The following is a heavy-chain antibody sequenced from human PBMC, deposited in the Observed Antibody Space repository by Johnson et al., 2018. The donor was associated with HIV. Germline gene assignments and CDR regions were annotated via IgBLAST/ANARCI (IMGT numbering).Heavy chain of an antibody. D-gene: IGHD3-22*01. CDR2: IYSGGST. V-gene: IGHV3-66*01. J-gene: IGHJ3*02. CDR3: AASVYYYDSSCYFAFDI. CDR1: GFTVSSNY. Sequence: EVQLVESGGGLVQPGGSLRLSCAASGFTVSSNYMSWVRQAPGKGLEWVSVIYSGGSTYYADSVKGRFTISRDNSKNTLYLQMNSLRAEDTAVYYCAASVYYYDSSCYFAFDIWGQGTMVTVSS.